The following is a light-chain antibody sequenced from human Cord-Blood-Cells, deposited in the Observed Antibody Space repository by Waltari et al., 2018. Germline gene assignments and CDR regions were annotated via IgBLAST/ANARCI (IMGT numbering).Light chain of an antibody. V-gene: IGLV2-14*03. J-gene: IGLJ3*02. CDR1: SSEVGCYNY. CDR2: DVS. CDR3: SSYTSSSTLV. Sequence: QSALTQPASVSGSPGQSITISCTGTSSEVGCYNYVSWYQQHPGKAPKLIIYDVSNRPSGVSNRFSGSKSGNTASLTISGLQAEDEADYYCSSYTSSSTLVFGGGTKLTVL.